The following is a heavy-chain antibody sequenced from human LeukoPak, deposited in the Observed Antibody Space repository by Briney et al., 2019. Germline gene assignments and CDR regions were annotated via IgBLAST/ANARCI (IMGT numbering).Heavy chain of an antibody. CDR3: ARTYYDFWSGYSHRPPIDY. D-gene: IGHD3-3*01. V-gene: IGHV4-30-4*08. CDR1: GGSLSSGDYY. J-gene: IGHJ4*02. CDR2: IYYSGST. Sequence: SETLSLTCTVSGGSLSSGDYYWSWIRQPPGKGLEWIGYIYYSGSTYYNPSLKSRVTISVDTSKNQFSLKLSSVTAADTAVYYCARTYYDFWSGYSHRPPIDYWGQGTLVTV.